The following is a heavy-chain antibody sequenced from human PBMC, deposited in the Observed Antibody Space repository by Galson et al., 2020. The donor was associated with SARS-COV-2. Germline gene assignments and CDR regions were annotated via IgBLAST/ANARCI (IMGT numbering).Heavy chain of an antibody. CDR2: ITSSSSYI. Sequence: NSGGTLRLSCAASGFTFSRYSMNWVRQAPGKGLEWVSSITSSSSYIYYADSVKGQFTTSRDNAKNSLYLQMNSLRAEDTAVYYCASGRGYDDYAEGSLDYWGQGTLVTVSS. D-gene: IGHD4-17*01. CDR3: ASGRGYDDYAEGSLDY. J-gene: IGHJ4*02. CDR1: GFTFSRYS. V-gene: IGHV3-21*01.